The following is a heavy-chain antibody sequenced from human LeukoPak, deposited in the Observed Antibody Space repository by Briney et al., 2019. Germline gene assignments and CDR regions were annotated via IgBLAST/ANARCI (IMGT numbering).Heavy chain of an antibody. CDR3: ARDGCSSTSCPRGAEYFQH. CDR1: GGTFSSYA. V-gene: IGHV1-69*05. D-gene: IGHD2-2*01. CDR2: IIPIFGTA. J-gene: IGHJ1*01. Sequence: ASVNVSCKASGGTFSSYAISWVRQAPGQGLEWMGGIIPIFGTANYAQKFQGRVTITTDESTSTAYMELSSLRSEDTAVYYCARDGCSSTSCPRGAEYFQHWGQGTLVTVSS.